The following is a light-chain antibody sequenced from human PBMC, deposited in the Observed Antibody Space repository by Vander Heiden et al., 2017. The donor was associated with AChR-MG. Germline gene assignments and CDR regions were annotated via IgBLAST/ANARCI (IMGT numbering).Light chain of an antibody. CDR1: SYNIGSNT. Sequence: QSVLTQPPSASGTPVQRVTISCSGSSYNIGSNTVNWYQQRPGTAPKLLIYSNNQRPSGVPDRFSGSKSGTSASLAISGLQSEDEADYYCAACDDSLNGQLFGGGTKLTVL. CDR3: AACDDSLNGQL. V-gene: IGLV1-44*01. CDR2: SNN. J-gene: IGLJ2*01.